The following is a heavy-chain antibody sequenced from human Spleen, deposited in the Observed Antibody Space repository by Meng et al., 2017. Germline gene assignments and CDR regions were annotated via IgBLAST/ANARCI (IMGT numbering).Heavy chain of an antibody. Sequence: HVQLVQLWAEVKKPGSSVNVSCNASGGTFSSYACSWVRQAPGQGLDWMGGIIPIFGTANYAQKFLGRVTITADKSTSTAYMELSSLRSEDTAVYYCNEAVAGIWGQGTLVTVSS. CDR2: IIPIFGTA. V-gene: IGHV1-69*06. CDR1: GGTFSSYA. J-gene: IGHJ4*02. D-gene: IGHD6-19*01. CDR3: NEAVAGI.